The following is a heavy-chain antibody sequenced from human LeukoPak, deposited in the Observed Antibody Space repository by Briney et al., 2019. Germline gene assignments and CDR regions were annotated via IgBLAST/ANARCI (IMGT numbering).Heavy chain of an antibody. V-gene: IGHV1-2*02. CDR2: INPNSGGT. CDR1: GHTFTGYY. CDR3: ARDDRYYDSSGPTGY. D-gene: IGHD3-22*01. Sequence: ASVKVSCKASGHTFTGYYMHWVRRAPGQGLEWMGWINPNSGGTNYAQKFQGRVTMTRDTSISTAYMELSRLRSDDTAVYYCARDDRYYDSSGPTGYWGQGTLVTVSS. J-gene: IGHJ4*02.